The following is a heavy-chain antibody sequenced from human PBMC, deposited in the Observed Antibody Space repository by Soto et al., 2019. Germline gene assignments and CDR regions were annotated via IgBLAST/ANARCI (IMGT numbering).Heavy chain of an antibody. Sequence: VQLQESGPGLVKPSQTLSLTCDVSDESVTSPGNYWNWIRQRPDTGLEWIGYISSGGSPFYNPSLKRRVSISLDTSKNVISLTLRSVPAADTAVYYCTLNHCAGGGCYDRDYWGRGTRVTVSS. CDR2: ISSGGSP. D-gene: IGHD2-15*01. CDR3: TLNHCAGGGCYDRDY. CDR1: DESVTSPGNY. J-gene: IGHJ1*01. V-gene: IGHV4-31*11.